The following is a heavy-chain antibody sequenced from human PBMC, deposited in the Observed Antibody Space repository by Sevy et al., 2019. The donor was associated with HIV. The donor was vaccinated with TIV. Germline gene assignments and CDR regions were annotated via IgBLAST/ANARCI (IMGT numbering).Heavy chain of an antibody. CDR3: ARVDSGSSPWAFDI. V-gene: IGHV1-69*13. J-gene: IGHJ3*02. CDR1: GGTFSSYA. D-gene: IGHD1-26*01. CDR2: IIPIFGTA. Sequence: ASVKVSCKASGGTFSSYAISWVRQAPGQGLEWMGGIIPIFGTANYAQKFQGRVTITADESTSTAYMELSSLRSEDMAVYYCARVDSGSSPWAFDIWGQGTMVTVSS.